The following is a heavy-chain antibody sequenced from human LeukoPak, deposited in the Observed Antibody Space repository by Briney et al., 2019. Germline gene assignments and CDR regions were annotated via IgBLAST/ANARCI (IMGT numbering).Heavy chain of an antibody. D-gene: IGHD3-10*01. J-gene: IGHJ4*02. CDR1: RFTFSSYW. V-gene: IGHV3-7*01. CDR2: IKHDGSDK. Sequence: GGSLRLSCAASRFTFSSYWMSWVRQAPGKGLEWVANIKHDGSDKYYVDCVEGRFTISRDNAKNSLYLQMNSLRAEDTAMYYCARDLWFGEFPYYFDQWGQGTLVTVSS. CDR3: ARDLWFGEFPYYFDQ.